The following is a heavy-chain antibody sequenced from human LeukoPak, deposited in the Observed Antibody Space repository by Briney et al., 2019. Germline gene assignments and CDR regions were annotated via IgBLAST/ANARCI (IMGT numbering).Heavy chain of an antibody. CDR1: GFTFSSFW. J-gene: IGHJ4*02. Sequence: GGSLRLSCAASGFTFSSFWMYWVRQAPGKGPVWISRINRDGSSTDYADSVKGRFTISRDNAKNTLYLQMSSLRVDDTAVYYCLRDVIRRDQGTPVTDSS. D-gene: IGHD2/OR15-2a*01. V-gene: IGHV3-74*01. CDR3: LRDVIR. CDR2: INRDGSST.